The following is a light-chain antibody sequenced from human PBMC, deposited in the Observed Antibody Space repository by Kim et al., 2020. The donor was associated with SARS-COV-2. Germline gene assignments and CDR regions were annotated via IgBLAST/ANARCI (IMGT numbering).Light chain of an antibody. Sequence: ALGQTDRITCQGDSLRSYYESWYQQKPGQAPVLVIYGKNNRPSWIPDRFSGSSSGNTASLTITVAQAEDEADYYCNSRDSSGNHVVFGGGTQLTVL. CDR3: NSRDSSGNHVV. J-gene: IGLJ2*01. V-gene: IGLV3-19*01. CDR1: SLRSYY. CDR2: GKN.